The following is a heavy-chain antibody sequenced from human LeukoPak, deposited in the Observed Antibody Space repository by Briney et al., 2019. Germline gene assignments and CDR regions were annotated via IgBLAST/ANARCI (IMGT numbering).Heavy chain of an antibody. V-gene: IGHV3-23*01. J-gene: IGHJ4*02. CDR3: ATSGGSRLYYFDY. CDR1: GFTFSSYA. Sequence: GGSLRLSCAASGFTFSSYAMSWVRQAPGKGLERVSAISGSGGTTYYADSVKGRFTISRDNSKNTLYLQMNSLRAEDTAVYYCATSGGSRLYYFDYWGQGTLVTVSS. CDR2: ISGSGGTT. D-gene: IGHD2-15*01.